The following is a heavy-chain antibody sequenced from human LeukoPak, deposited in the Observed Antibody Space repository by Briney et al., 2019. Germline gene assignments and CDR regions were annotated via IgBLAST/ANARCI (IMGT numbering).Heavy chain of an antibody. J-gene: IGHJ3*02. V-gene: IGHV3-66*01. D-gene: IGHD3-22*01. CDR1: GFTVSSNY. Sequence: AGGSLRLSCAASGFTVSSNYMSWVRQAPGKGLEWVSVIYSGGSTYYADSVKGRFTISRDNSKNTLYLQMNSLRAEDTAVYYCARELVVITTAAGAFDIWGQGTMVTVSS. CDR3: ARELVVITTAAGAFDI. CDR2: IYSGGST.